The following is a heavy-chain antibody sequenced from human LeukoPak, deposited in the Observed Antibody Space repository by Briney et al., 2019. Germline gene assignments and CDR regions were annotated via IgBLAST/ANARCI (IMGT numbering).Heavy chain of an antibody. J-gene: IGHJ6*03. Sequence: SVKVSCKASGGTFCSYAISWVRQAPGQGLEWMGGIIPIFGTANYAQKFQGRVTITADESTSTAYMELSSLRSEDTAVYYCARSCSGGSCYSKDYYYYMDVWGKGTTVTVSS. V-gene: IGHV1-69*13. CDR3: ARSCSGGSCYSKDYYYYMDV. CDR1: GGTFCSYA. CDR2: IIPIFGTA. D-gene: IGHD2-15*01.